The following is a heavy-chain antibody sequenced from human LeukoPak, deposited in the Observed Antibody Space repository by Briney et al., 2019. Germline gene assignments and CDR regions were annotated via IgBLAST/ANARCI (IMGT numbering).Heavy chain of an antibody. D-gene: IGHD5-18*01. Sequence: GGSLRLSCAASGFTFSSYGMHWVRQAPGKGLEWVAFIRYDGGNKYYADSVKGRFTISRDNSKNTLYLQMNRLRHEDTAVYYCAKGGNGYSYGYFDYWGQGTLVTVSS. CDR1: GFTFSSYG. J-gene: IGHJ4*02. CDR3: AKGGNGYSYGYFDY. CDR2: IRYDGGNK. V-gene: IGHV3-30*02.